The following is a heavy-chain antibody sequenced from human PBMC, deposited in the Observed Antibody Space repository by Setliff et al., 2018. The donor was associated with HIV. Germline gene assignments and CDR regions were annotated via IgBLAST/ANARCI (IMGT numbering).Heavy chain of an antibody. CDR3: ARDGGRTGYSSSSDQ. CDR1: GGSIPSNIYY. D-gene: IGHD6-13*01. V-gene: IGHV4-39*07. Sequence: PSETLSLTCTVSGGSIPSNIYYWGWIRQAPGKGLEWIGSVSHSGITFYNPSLKSRVTISVDTSKNQISLKLNSVTAADTAVYYCARDGGRTGYSSSSDQWGQGTLVTVSS. CDR2: VSHSGIT. J-gene: IGHJ4*02.